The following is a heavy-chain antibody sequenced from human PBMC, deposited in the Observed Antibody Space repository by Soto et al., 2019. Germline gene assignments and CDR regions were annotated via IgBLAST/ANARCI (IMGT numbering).Heavy chain of an antibody. V-gene: IGHV4-59*01. J-gene: IGHJ5*02. CDR2: IYYSGST. CDR1: GGSISSYY. CDR3: ARVASKYWFDP. Sequence: SETLSLTCTVSGGSISSYYWSWIRQPPGKGLEWIGYIYYSGSTNYNPSLKSGVTISVDTSKNQFSLKLSSVTAADTAVYYCARVASKYWFDPWGQGTLVTVSS.